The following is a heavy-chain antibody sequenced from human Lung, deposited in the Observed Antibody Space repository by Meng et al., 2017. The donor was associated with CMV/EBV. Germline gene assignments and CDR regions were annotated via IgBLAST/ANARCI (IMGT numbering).Heavy chain of an antibody. CDR2: IYYSGST. Sequence: SXTXSLXCTVSGGSVSSGSYYWSWIRQPPGKGLEWIGYIYYSGSTNYNPSLKSRVTISVDTSKNQFSLKLSSVTAADTAVYYCAMGQQLVPGYGGQGTLVTVSS. V-gene: IGHV4-61*01. CDR1: GGSVSSGSYY. CDR3: AMGQQLVPGY. D-gene: IGHD6-13*01. J-gene: IGHJ4*02.